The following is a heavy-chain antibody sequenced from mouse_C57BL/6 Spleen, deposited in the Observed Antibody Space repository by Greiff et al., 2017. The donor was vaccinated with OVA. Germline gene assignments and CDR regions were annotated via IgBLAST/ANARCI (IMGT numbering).Heavy chain of an antibody. CDR1: GFTFTDYY. J-gene: IGHJ3*01. V-gene: IGHV7-3*01. CDR2: IRNKANGYSK. Sequence: EVKLQESGGGLVQPGGSLSLSCAASGFTFTDYYMSWVRQPPGKALEWLGFIRNKANGYSKEYSASVTGRFTLSRDHHQCILNPQLNALRAEDSATYYCARGDGFAYWGQGTLVTVSA. CDR3: ARGDGFAY.